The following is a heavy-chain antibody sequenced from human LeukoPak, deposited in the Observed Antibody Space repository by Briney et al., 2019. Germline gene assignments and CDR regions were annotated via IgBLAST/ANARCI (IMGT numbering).Heavy chain of an antibody. CDR1: GGSISISNSNW. D-gene: IGHD6-19*01. Sequence: PSETLSLTCAVSGGSISISNSNWWSWVRRPPGKGLEWIGEISHSGSTNYNPSLKSRVTISVDKSKNQFSLKLSSVTAADTAVYYCARAAEYSSGWYLFDYWGQGILVTVSA. J-gene: IGHJ4*02. CDR2: ISHSGST. CDR3: ARAAEYSSGWYLFDY. V-gene: IGHV4-4*02.